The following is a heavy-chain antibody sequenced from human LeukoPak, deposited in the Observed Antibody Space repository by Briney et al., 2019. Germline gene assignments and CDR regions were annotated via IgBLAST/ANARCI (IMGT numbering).Heavy chain of an antibody. CDR2: IYHSGST. CDR1: RYDINSVYN. Sequence: KSSETLSLTCTVSRYDINSVYNWGWIRQPPGKGLEWIGSIYHSGSTYYNASLKSRVTISMDTSRNKFSLNLNSVTAADTAVYYCARAGGYYGSGSFLDYWGQGLLVTVSS. D-gene: IGHD3-10*01. J-gene: IGHJ4*02. CDR3: ARAGGYYGSGSFLDY. V-gene: IGHV4-38-2*02.